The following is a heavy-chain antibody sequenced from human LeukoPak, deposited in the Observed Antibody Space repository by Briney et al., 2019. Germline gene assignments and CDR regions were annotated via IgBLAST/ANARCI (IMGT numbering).Heavy chain of an antibody. J-gene: IGHJ6*03. V-gene: IGHV1-69*06. Sequence: ASVKVSCKTSGGTFSRYAITWVRQTPGQGLEWMGGIIPIFGTTNYAQKFQDRVTITADKSTSTAYMKLSSLRSEDTAVYYCARVVGLTGYSSNWYSGYYYYMDVWGKGTTVTVSS. CDR2: IIPIFGTT. CDR3: ARVVGLTGYSSNWYSGYYYYMDV. CDR1: GGTFSRYA. D-gene: IGHD6-13*01.